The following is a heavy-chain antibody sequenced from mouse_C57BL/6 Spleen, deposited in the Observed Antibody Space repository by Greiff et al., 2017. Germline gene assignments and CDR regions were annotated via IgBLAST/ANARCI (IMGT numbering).Heavy chain of an antibody. J-gene: IGHJ2*01. CDR3: ARGGTDYGSSLYFDY. CDR2: IYPGDGDT. Sequence: VQLQQSGPELVKPGASVKISCKASGYAFSSSWMNWVKQRPGKGLEWIGRIYPGDGDTNYNGKFKGKATLTADKSSSTAYMQLSSLTSEDSAVYFCARGGTDYGSSLYFDYWGQGTTLTVSS. D-gene: IGHD1-1*01. V-gene: IGHV1-82*01. CDR1: GYAFSSSW.